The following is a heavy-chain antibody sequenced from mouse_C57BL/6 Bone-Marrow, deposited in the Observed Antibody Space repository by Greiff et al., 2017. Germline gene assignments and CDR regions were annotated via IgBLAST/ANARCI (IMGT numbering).Heavy chain of an antibody. Sequence: EVQLVESEGGLVQPGSSMKLSCTASGFTFGDYYMAWVRQVPEKGLEWVANINYDGSSTYYLDSLKSRFIISRDNAKNILYLQMSSLKSEDTATYYCARDLRDYAMDYWGQGTSVTVSS. V-gene: IGHV5-16*01. D-gene: IGHD1-1*01. CDR1: GFTFGDYY. J-gene: IGHJ4*01. CDR3: ARDLRDYAMDY. CDR2: INYDGSST.